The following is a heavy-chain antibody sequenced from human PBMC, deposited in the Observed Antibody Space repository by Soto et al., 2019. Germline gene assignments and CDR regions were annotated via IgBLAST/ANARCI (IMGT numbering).Heavy chain of an antibody. CDR2: IFPGDSDT. CDR1: GYTFTTDW. CDR3: ARTYSGSNYAFEY. J-gene: IGHJ4*02. D-gene: IGHD1-26*01. V-gene: IGHV5-51*01. Sequence: WQSMKDACKISGYTFTTDWIVRVRQMPGKGLEWMGIIFPGDSDTRYSPSFQGQVTISADESISTAYLQWSSLKSSDTAMYYCARTYSGSNYAFEYWGQGTLVTVSS.